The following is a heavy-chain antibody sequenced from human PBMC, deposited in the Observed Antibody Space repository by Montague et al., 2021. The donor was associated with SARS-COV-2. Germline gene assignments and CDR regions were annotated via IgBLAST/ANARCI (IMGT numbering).Heavy chain of an antibody. J-gene: IGHJ4*02. D-gene: IGHD6-19*01. CDR3: VTPGKTAVAGQFDY. CDR1: GGSIRSTTFY. CDR2: IYESDTT. V-gene: IGHV4-39*07. Sequence: SETLSLTCTVSGGSIRSTTFYWGWIRQSPGKGLEWIGYIYESDTTYYNPSLKSRVTISLDTPHNQFSLKITSLIVADTAMYYCVTPGKTAVAGQFDYWGPGILVTVSS.